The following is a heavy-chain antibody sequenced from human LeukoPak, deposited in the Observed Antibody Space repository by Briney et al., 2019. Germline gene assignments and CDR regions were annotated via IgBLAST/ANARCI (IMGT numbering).Heavy chain of an antibody. CDR1: VYTFTTYD. D-gene: IGHD3-10*01. CDR3: ARANYYGSGKKDLDY. V-gene: IGHV1-8*01. J-gene: IGHJ4*02. CDR2: MNPNSGNT. Sequence: GASVKVSCKASVYTFTTYDINWVRQATGHGLEWMGWMNPNSGNTGYAQKFQGRVTMTRNTSMSTAYMELSSLRSEDTAVYYCARANYYGSGKKDLDYWGQGTLVTVSS.